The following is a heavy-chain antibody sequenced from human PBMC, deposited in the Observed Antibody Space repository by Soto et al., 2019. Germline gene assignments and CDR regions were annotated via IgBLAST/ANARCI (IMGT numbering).Heavy chain of an antibody. Sequence: PGGSLRLSCAASGFTFSSHAMSWVRQAPGKGLEWVSTISGSGGSTYYADSVKGRFTISRDNSKNTLYPQMNGLRAEDTALFYCAKNMFTPGGGDYGGNSNAFDIWGLGTMVTVSS. CDR2: ISGSGGST. V-gene: IGHV3-23*01. D-gene: IGHD4-17*01. CDR1: GFTFSSHA. CDR3: AKNMFTPGGGDYGGNSNAFDI. J-gene: IGHJ3*02.